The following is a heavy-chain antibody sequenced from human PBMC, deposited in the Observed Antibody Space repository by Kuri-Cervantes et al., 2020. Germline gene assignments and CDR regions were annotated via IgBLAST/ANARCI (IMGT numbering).Heavy chain of an antibody. CDR3: AIRTFRFDY. J-gene: IGHJ4*02. V-gene: IGHV1-8*02. D-gene: IGHD1-1*01. Sequence: ASVKVSCKASGGTFSSYAISWVRQATGQGLERMGWMNPNSGNTGYAQKFQGRVTMTRNTSISTAYMELSSLRSEDTAVYYCAIRTFRFDYWGQGTLVTVSS. CDR2: MNPNSGNT. CDR1: GGTFSSYA.